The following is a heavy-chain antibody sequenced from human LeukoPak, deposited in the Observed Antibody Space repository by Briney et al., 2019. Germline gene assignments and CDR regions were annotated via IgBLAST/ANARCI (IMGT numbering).Heavy chain of an antibody. Sequence: GGSLRLSCAVSGITLSNYGMTWVRQALGKGLEWVAGISDTGGRTNYADSVKGRFTISRDNPKNTLYLQMNSLRAEDTAVYFCAKRGVVIRVILVGFHKEAYYFDSWGQGALVTVPS. D-gene: IGHD3-22*01. CDR2: ISDTGGRT. CDR1: GITLSNYG. J-gene: IGHJ4*02. CDR3: AKRGVVIRVILVGFHKEAYYFDS. V-gene: IGHV3-23*01.